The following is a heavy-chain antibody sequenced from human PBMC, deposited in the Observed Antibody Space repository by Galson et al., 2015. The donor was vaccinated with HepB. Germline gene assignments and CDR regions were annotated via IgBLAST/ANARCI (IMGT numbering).Heavy chain of an antibody. V-gene: IGHV3-64D*06. CDR2: ISSSGGTT. Sequence: SLRLSCAASGFTFSSYAMHWVRQAPGKGLDYVSAISSSGGTTYYADSVTGRFTISRDNSKNTLYLQMSSLRAEDTALYYCVRPRGVGAGDYQNWYFDLWGRGTLVTVSS. D-gene: IGHD4-17*01. J-gene: IGHJ2*01. CDR1: GFTFSSYA. CDR3: VRPRGVGAGDYQNWYFDL.